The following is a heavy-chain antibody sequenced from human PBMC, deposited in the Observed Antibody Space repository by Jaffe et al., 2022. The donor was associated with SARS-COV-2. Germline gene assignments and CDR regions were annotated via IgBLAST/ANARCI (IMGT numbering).Heavy chain of an antibody. V-gene: IGHV3-74*01. D-gene: IGHD6-19*01. J-gene: IGHJ3*02. CDR2: INSDGSST. Sequence: EVQLVESGGGLVQPGGSLRLSCAASGFTFSSYWMHWVRQAPGKGLVWVSRINSDGSSTSYADSVKGRFTISRDNAKNTLYLQMNSLRAEDTAVYYCARATGTIAVAASDAFDIWGQGTMVTVSS. CDR3: ARATGTIAVAASDAFDI. CDR1: GFTFSSYW.